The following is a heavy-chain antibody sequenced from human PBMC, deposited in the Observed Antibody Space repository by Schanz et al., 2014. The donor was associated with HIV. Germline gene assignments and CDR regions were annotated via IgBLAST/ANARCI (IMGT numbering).Heavy chain of an antibody. CDR1: GFTFDNYG. D-gene: IGHD6-19*01. CDR2: ISYDGRNK. V-gene: IGHV3-30*18. Sequence: QVQLVESGGGVVQPGRSLRLSCAASGFTFDNYGMHWVRQAPGKGLEWVAVISYDGRNKYYADSVKGRFTISRDNSKNTLNLRVNSLRAEDTAVYYCAKVAIHSSGWLPFDYWGQGTLVTVSS. CDR3: AKVAIHSSGWLPFDY. J-gene: IGHJ4*02.